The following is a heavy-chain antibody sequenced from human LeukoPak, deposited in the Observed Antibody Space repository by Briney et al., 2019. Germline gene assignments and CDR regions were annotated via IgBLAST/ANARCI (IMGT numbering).Heavy chain of an antibody. J-gene: IGHJ3*02. CDR2: IYYSGST. D-gene: IGHD3-22*01. V-gene: IGHV4-39*01. Sequence: PSETLSLTCTVSGGSISSSSYYWGWIRQPPGKGLEWIGSIYYSGSTYYNPSLKSRVTISADTSKDQFSLKLSSVTAADTAVYYCARHVPTMIAVAFDIWGQGTMVTVSS. CDR1: GGSISSSSYY. CDR3: ARHVPTMIAVAFDI.